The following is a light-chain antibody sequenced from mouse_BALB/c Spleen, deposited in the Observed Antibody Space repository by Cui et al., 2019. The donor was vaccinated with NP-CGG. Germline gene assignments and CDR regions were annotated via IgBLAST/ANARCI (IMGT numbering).Light chain of an antibody. CDR2: GTD. Sequence: QAVVTQASALTTSPGETVTLTCRLSTGAVTTSNYAHWVQEKPDHLFTGLIGGTDNRTPGVPARFSGSLIGDKTTLTIAGAQTEDEAIYFCALWYSNHWVFGGGTKLTVL. J-gene: IGLJ1*01. CDR1: TGAVTTSNY. V-gene: IGLV1*01. CDR3: ALWYSNHWV.